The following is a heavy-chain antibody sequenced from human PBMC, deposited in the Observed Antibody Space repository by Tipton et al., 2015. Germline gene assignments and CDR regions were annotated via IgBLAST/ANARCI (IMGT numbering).Heavy chain of an antibody. Sequence: TLSLTCAVSGGSISSTNWWSWVRQPPGKGLDWIGEIYHTGSTNYNPSLMRRLTISVDNSKNQFSLQLSSVTAADTAVYYGAKISGARYFDLWGRGTLVSVSS. CDR2: IYHTGST. D-gene: IGHD6-25*01. CDR3: AKISGARYFDL. J-gene: IGHJ2*01. V-gene: IGHV4-4*02. CDR1: GGSISSTNW.